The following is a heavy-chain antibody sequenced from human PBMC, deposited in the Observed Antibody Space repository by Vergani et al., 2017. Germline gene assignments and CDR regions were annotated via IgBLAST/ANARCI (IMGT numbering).Heavy chain of an antibody. J-gene: IGHJ6*02. D-gene: IGHD3-10*01. CDR2: IDPSDSYT. V-gene: IGHV5-10-1*01. CDR1: GYSFTSYW. CDR3: ARLPTMAQNTYYYYYGMDV. Sequence: EVQLVQSGAEVKKPGESLRISCKGSGYSFTSYWISWVRQMPGKGLEWMGRIDPSDSYTNYSPSFRGHVTISADKSISTAYLQWSSLKASDTAMYYCARLPTMAQNTYYYYYGMDVWGQGTTVTVSS.